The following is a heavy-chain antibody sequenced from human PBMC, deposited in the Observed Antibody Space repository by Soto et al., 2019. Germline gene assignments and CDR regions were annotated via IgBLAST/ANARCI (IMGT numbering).Heavy chain of an antibody. V-gene: IGHV1-18*01. CDR3: ARDVLTYYYDSSGPCPRYFDL. CDR2: ISAYNGNT. D-gene: IGHD3-22*01. CDR1: GYTFTSYG. Sequence: QVQLVQSGAEVKKPGASVKVSCKASGYTFTSYGISWVRQAPGQGLEWMGWISAYNGNTNYAQKLQGRVTMTTDTSTSTAYMELRSLRSDDTAVYYCARDVLTYYYDSSGPCPRYFDLWGRGTLVTVSS. J-gene: IGHJ2*01.